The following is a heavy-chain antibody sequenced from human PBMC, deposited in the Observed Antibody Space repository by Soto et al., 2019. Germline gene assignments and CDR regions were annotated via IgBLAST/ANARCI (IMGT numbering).Heavy chain of an antibody. J-gene: IGHJ3*02. CDR1: GFTFSGSA. CDR3: TRHDVGDSGYDWELGCSGGSCYFGPGSDAFDI. D-gene: IGHD2-15*01. Sequence: GGSLRLSCAASGFTFSGSAMHWVRQASGKGLEWVGRIRSKANSYATAYAASVKGRFTISRDDSKNTAYLQMNSLKTEDTAVYYCTRHDVGDSGYDWELGCSGGSCYFGPGSDAFDIWDQGTMVTVSS. V-gene: IGHV3-73*01. CDR2: IRSKANSYAT.